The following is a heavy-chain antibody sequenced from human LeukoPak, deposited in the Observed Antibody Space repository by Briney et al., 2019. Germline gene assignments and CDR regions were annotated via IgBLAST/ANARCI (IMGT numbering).Heavy chain of an antibody. D-gene: IGHD3-22*01. CDR3: ARGSRYYDSSATGPPDY. Sequence: ETLSLTCTVSGYSISSGYYWGWIRQPPGKGLEWIGSIYHSGSTYYNPSLKSRVTISVDTSKNQFSLKLSSVTAADTAVYYCARGSRYYDSSATGPPDYWGQGTLVTVSS. V-gene: IGHV4-38-2*02. CDR1: GYSISSGYY. J-gene: IGHJ4*02. CDR2: IYHSGST.